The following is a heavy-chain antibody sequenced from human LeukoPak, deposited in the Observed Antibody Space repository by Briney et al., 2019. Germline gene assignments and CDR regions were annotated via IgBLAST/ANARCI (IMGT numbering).Heavy chain of an antibody. D-gene: IGHD4-17*01. J-gene: IGHJ4*02. CDR3: ARGRTVTTIFDY. CDR1: GGSFSGYY. Sequence: PSETLSHTCAVYGGSFSGYYWSWIRQPPGKGLEWIGEINHSGSTNYNPSLKSRVTISVDTSKNQFSLKLSSVTAADTAVYYCARGRTVTTIFDYWGQGTLVTVSS. CDR2: INHSGST. V-gene: IGHV4-34*01.